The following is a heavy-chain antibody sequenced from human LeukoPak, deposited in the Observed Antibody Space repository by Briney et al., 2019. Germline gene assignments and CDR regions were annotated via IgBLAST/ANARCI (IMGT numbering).Heavy chain of an antibody. Sequence: PGGSLRLSCAASGFAFTDYAISWVRQAPGKGLEWVSAITDSGGATYYADSVKGRFTISRDNSKNTLYLQMNSLRAEDTAVYHCAKVYGDYEYGMDVWGQGTTVTVSS. D-gene: IGHD4-17*01. CDR2: ITDSGGAT. V-gene: IGHV3-23*01. J-gene: IGHJ6*02. CDR1: GFAFTDYA. CDR3: AKVYGDYEYGMDV.